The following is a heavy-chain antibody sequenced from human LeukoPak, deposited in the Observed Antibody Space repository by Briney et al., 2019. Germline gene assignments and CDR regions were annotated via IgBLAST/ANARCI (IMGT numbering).Heavy chain of an antibody. Sequence: PGGSLRLSCAASGFTFNSYAMSWVRQAPGKGLEWVSAIRGSGGGTYYADSVKGRFTISRDNSKNTLYLQMNSLRHEDTALYYCAKAGIGVVGYFDYWGQGTLVTVSS. CDR2: IRGSGGGT. V-gene: IGHV3-23*01. CDR1: GFTFNSYA. CDR3: AKAGIGVVGYFDY. D-gene: IGHD6-19*01. J-gene: IGHJ4*02.